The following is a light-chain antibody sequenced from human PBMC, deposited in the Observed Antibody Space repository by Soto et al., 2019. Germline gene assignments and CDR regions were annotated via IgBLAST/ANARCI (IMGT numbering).Light chain of an antibody. CDR1: GSDVGGYNY. V-gene: IGLV2-14*01. J-gene: IGLJ1*01. Sequence: QSALTQPASVSGSPGQSITISCTGTGSDVGGYNYVSWYQQHPGEAPKLIMYDVSSRPSGVSNRFSGSKSGNTASLTISGLQAEDEADYYCSSYASSTTEVFGTGTKLTVL. CDR2: DVS. CDR3: SSYASSTTEV.